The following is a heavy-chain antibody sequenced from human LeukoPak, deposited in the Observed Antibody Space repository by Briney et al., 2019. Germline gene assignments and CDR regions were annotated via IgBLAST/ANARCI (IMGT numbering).Heavy chain of an antibody. J-gene: IGHJ3*02. CDR1: GFTSSSYW. CDR3: ARDQTYYYDSSGYYDAFDI. D-gene: IGHD3-22*01. CDR2: IKEDGSVK. V-gene: IGHV3-7*01. Sequence: PGESLRLSCAASGFTSSSYWMNWVRQAPGKGLEWVANIKEDGSVKYYVDSVKGRFTISRDNAKNSLYLQMNSLRAEDTAVYYCARDQTYYYDSSGYYDAFDIWGQRTMVTVSS.